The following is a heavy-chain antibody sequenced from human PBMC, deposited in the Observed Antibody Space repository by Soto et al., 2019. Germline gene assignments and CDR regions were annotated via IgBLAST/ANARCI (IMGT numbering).Heavy chain of an antibody. CDR3: ARDRERWPPVDDY. J-gene: IGHJ4*02. D-gene: IGHD6-19*01. CDR1: GYTFTSYY. Sequence: QVPLVQSGAEVKKPGASVKVSCKASGYTFTSYYMHWVRQAPGQGLEWMGIINPSGGSTSYAQKGQGRVTMTRDTSTSTGYMELSSLRSEDTAVYYCARDRERWPPVDDYWGQGTLVTVSS. CDR2: INPSGGST. V-gene: IGHV1-46*01.